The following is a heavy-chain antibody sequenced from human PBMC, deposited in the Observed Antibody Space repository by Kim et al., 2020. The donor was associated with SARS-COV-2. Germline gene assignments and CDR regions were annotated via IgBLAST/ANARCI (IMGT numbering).Heavy chain of an antibody. CDR3: AKGPSTSSPYYYDY. J-gene: IGHJ4*02. Sequence: ADSVKGRFTISRDNSQNILFWQMDTLTAEDTALYYCAKGPSTSSPYYYDYWGQGTLVTGSS. V-gene: IGHV3-23*01. D-gene: IGHD2-2*01.